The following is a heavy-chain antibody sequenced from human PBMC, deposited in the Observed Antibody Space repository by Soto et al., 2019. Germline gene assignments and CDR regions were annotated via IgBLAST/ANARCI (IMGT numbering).Heavy chain of an antibody. J-gene: IGHJ4*02. CDR1: GYTFTGYY. CDR3: ASRRLYSSGWYGREDY. D-gene: IGHD6-19*01. CDR2: INPNSGGT. V-gene: IGHV1-2*02. Sequence: QVQLVQSGAEVKKPGASVKVSCKASGYTFTGYYMHWVRQAPGQGLEWMGWINPNSGGTNYAQKFQGRVTMTRDTSISTAYMELSRLRSDDTAVYYCASRRLYSSGWYGREDYWGQGTLVTVSS.